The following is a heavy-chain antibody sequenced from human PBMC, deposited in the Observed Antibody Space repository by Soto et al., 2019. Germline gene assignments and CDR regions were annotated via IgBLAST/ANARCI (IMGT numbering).Heavy chain of an antibody. CDR1: GGSISSHS. CDR2: IHDSGST. CDR3: ARAAGYYYDSSGYGP. D-gene: IGHD3-22*01. Sequence: TLSLTCTVSGGSISSHSWSWIRQPPGKGLEWIGYIHDSGSTSYNPSLRSRVTISVDTSNNQFSLKLSSVTAADTAVYYCARAAGYYYDSSGYGPWGQGTLVTVSS. V-gene: IGHV4-4*09. J-gene: IGHJ5*02.